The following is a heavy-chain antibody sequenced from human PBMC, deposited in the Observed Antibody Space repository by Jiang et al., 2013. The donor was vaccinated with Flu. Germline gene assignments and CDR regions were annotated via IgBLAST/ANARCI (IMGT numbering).Heavy chain of an antibody. CDR3: ARSGYSSSSHFDY. J-gene: IGHJ4*02. Sequence: GAEVKKPGESLKISCKGSGYSFTNYWIGWVRQMPGKGLEWMGIIYPGDSDTRYSPSFRGQVTISADKSISTAYLQWSNLKASDTAMYYCARSGYSSSSHFDYWGQGTLVTVSS. V-gene: IGHV5-51*01. D-gene: IGHD6-6*01. CDR1: GYSFTNYW. CDR2: IYPGDSDT.